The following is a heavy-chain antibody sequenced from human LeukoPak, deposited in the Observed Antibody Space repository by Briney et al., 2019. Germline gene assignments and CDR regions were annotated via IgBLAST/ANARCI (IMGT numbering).Heavy chain of an antibody. CDR3: AKSRTTGSASSDY. D-gene: IGHD2-8*02. V-gene: IGHV1-2*02. Sequence: ASVKVSCKASGYTFTGYYMHWVRQAPGQGLEWMGWINPNSGGTNYAQKLQGRVTMTTDTSTSTAYMELRSLSSEDTAMYYCAKSRTTGSASSDYWGQGTLVTVSS. CDR1: GYTFTGYY. CDR2: INPNSGGT. J-gene: IGHJ4*02.